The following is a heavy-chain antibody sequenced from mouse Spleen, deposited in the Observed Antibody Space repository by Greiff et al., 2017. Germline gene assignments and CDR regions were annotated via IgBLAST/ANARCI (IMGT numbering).Heavy chain of an antibody. Sequence: EVNLVESGGGLVQSGRSLRLSCATSGFTFSDFYMEWVRQAPGKGLEWIAASRNKANDYTTEYSASVKGRFIVSRDTSQSILYLQMNALRAEDTAIYYCARDDGYRYFDVWGAGTTVTVSS. D-gene: IGHD1-1*02. V-gene: IGHV7-1*01. J-gene: IGHJ1*01. CDR1: GFTFSDFY. CDR3: ARDDGYRYFDV. CDR2: SRNKANDYTT.